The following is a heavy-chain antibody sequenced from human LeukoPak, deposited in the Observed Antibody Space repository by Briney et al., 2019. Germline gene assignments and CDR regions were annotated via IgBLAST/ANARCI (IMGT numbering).Heavy chain of an antibody. CDR2: IYYSGST. V-gene: IGHV4-39*02. J-gene: IGHJ6*03. CDR3: ARDSRYCSGGSCFYYYYYMDV. CDR1: GGSISSSSYY. D-gene: IGHD2-15*01. Sequence: SETLSLTCTVSGGSISSSSYYWGWIRQPPGKGLEWIGSIYYSGSTYYNPSLKSRVTISVDTSKNQFSLKLSSVTAADTAVYYCARDSRYCSGGSCFYYYYYMDVWGKGTTVTISS.